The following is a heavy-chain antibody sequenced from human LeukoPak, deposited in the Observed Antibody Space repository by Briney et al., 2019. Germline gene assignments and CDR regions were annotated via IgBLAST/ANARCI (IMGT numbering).Heavy chain of an antibody. CDR1: GGSISSSSYY. D-gene: IGHD3-3*01. V-gene: IGHV4-39*01. CDR3: ARQIRYDFWSGYSEWVLNWFDR. CDR2: SYYSGST. J-gene: IGHJ5*02. Sequence: PSETLSLTCTVSGGSISSSSYYWGWIRQPPGKGRGWIGSSYYSGSTYNNPSLKIRVTISVDTSKNQFSLKLSSVTAADTAVYYCARQIRYDFWSGYSEWVLNWFDRWGQGTLVTVSS.